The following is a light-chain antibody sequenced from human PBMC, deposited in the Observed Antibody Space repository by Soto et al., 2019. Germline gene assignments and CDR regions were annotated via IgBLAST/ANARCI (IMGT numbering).Light chain of an antibody. CDR1: QTVTSFY. CDR2: GAS. V-gene: IGKV3-20*01. Sequence: DIVLTQSPGTLSLSPGERATLSCRANQTVTSFYLAWYQQKPGQAPRLLIYGASSRATGIPDRFSGSGSGTDFTLTISRLEPEDFAVYYCQQYGSSPFTFGQGTKLEIK. CDR3: QQYGSSPFT. J-gene: IGKJ2*01.